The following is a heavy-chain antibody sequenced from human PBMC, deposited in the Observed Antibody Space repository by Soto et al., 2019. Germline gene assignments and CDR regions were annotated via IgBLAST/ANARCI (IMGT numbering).Heavy chain of an antibody. CDR1: GFTFNNYA. Sequence: EVRLLESGGGLVQPGGSLRLSCAASGFTFNNYAMDWVRKAPGKGLEWLSAISTSGVTAYYADSVKGRFTISRDNSEHTRFLQMNSLRDEDTAVYYCAEEMGFDYGGNTGLEWGQGTLVTVSS. CDR2: ISTSGVTA. V-gene: IGHV3-23*01. D-gene: IGHD4-17*01. J-gene: IGHJ4*02. CDR3: AEEMGFDYGGNTGLE.